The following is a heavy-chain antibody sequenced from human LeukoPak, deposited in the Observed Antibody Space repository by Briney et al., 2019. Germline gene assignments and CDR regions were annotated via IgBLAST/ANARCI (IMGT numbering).Heavy chain of an antibody. V-gene: IGHV3-74*01. D-gene: IGHD4-17*01. Sequence: GGSLRLSCAASGFTFSSYWMLWVRQAPGKGLVWVSRINSDGSSTSYADSVKGRFTISRDNAKNTLYLQMNSLRAEDTAVYYCARGPYYGDYVDYWGQGTLVTVSS. CDR2: INSDGSST. CDR3: ARGPYYGDYVDY. J-gene: IGHJ4*02. CDR1: GFTFSSYW.